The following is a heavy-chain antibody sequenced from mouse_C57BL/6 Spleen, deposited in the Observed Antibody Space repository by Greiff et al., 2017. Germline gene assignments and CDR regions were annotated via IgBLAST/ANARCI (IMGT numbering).Heavy chain of an antibody. J-gene: IGHJ2*01. V-gene: IGHV1-66*01. D-gene: IGHD3-2*02. CDR3: ARGSAQATFDY. CDR2: IYPGSGNT. CDR1: GYSFTSYY. Sequence: VQLHQSGPELVKPGASVKISCKASGYSFTSYYIPWVKQRPGQGLEWIGWIYPGSGNTKYNEKFKGKATLTADTSSSTAYMQLSSLTSEASAVYYCARGSAQATFDYWGQGTTLTVSS.